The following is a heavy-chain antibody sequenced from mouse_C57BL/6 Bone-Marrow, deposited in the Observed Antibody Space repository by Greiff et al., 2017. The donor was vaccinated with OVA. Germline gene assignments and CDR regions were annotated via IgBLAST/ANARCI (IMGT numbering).Heavy chain of an antibody. V-gene: IGHV5-6*02. CDR3: ARRGFPWFAY. J-gene: IGHJ3*01. CDR1: GFTFSRYG. CDR2: ISSGGSYT. Sequence: EVKVVESGGDLVKPGGSLKLSCAASGFTFSRYGMSWVRQTPDKRLEWVATISSGGSYTYYPDSVKGRFTISRDNAKNTLYLQMSSLKSEDTAMYYCARRGFPWFAYWGQGTLVTVSA.